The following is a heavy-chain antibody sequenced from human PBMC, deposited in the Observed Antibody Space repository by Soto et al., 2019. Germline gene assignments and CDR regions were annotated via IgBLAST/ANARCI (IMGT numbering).Heavy chain of an antibody. V-gene: IGHV1-18*01. Sequence: ASVKVSCKASGYTFTSYGISWVRQAPGQGLEWMGWISAYNGNSNYAQKLQGRVTMTTDTSTSTAYMGLRSLRSDDTAVYYCAREKATYDILTGYYSSAFDIWGQGTMVTVSS. D-gene: IGHD3-9*01. CDR1: GYTFTSYG. CDR3: AREKATYDILTGYYSSAFDI. CDR2: ISAYNGNS. J-gene: IGHJ3*02.